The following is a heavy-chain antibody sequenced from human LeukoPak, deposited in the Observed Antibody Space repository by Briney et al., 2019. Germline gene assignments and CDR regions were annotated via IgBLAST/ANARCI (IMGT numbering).Heavy chain of an antibody. Sequence: SVKVSCKASGGTFSSYAISWVRQAPGQGLEWMGGIIPIFGTANYAQKFQGRVTITADESTSTAYMELSRLRSDDTAVYYCARDGESIAVAGFFDYWGQGTLVTVSS. CDR3: ARDGESIAVAGFFDY. CDR1: GGTFSSYA. D-gene: IGHD6-19*01. J-gene: IGHJ4*02. V-gene: IGHV1-69*13. CDR2: IIPIFGTA.